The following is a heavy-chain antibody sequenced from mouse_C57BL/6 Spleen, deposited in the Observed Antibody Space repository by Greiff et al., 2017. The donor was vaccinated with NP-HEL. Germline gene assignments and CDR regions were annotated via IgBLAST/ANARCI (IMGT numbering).Heavy chain of an antibody. J-gene: IGHJ3*01. CDR3: ASSAGSSRAGFAY. CDR1: GYTFTTYW. D-gene: IGHD1-1*01. Sequence: QVQLQQPGTELVKPGASVKLSCKASGYTFTTYWMHWVKQRPGQGLEWIGNINPSNGGTNYNEKFKSKATLTVDKSSSTAYMQLSSLTSEDSAVYYWASSAGSSRAGFAYWGQGTLVTVSA. V-gene: IGHV1-53*01. CDR2: INPSNGGT.